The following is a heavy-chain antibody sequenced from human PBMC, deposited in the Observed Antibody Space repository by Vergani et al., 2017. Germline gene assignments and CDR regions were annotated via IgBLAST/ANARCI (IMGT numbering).Heavy chain of an antibody. CDR2: IYYSGST. V-gene: IGHV4-39*01. CDR1: GGSISSSSYY. D-gene: IGHD2-21*02. CDR3: ALEAYCGGDCYSSIGY. J-gene: IGHJ4*02. Sequence: QLQLQESGPGLVKPSETLSLTCTVSGGSISSSSYYWGWIRQPPGKGLEWIGSIYYSGSTYYNPSLKSRVTISVDTSKNQFSLKLSSVTAADTAVYYCALEAYCGGDCYSSIGYWGQGTLVTVSS.